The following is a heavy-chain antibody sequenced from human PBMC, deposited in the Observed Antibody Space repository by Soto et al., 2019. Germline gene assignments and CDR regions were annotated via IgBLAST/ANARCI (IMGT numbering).Heavy chain of an antibody. V-gene: IGHV3-30-3*01. Sequence: QVQLVESGGGVVQPGRSLRLSCAASGFTFSSYAMHWVRQAPGKGLEWVAVISYDGSNKYYADSVKGRFTISRDNSKNTLYLQMNSLRAEDTAVYYCARVAVATFRYFDLWGRGTLVTVSS. CDR1: GFTFSSYA. D-gene: IGHD1-26*01. CDR2: ISYDGSNK. J-gene: IGHJ2*01. CDR3: ARVAVATFRYFDL.